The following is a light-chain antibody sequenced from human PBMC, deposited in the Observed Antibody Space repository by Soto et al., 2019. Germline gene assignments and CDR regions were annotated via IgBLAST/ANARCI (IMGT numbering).Light chain of an antibody. CDR3: QQYGSSLWT. Sequence: EIVLTQSPGTLSLSPGERATLSCRASQSVRSSYLAWYQQKPGQAPWLIIYGASSRATGIPDMFSGSGSGIDFTLTISRLEPEDFAVYYWQQYGSSLWTFGQSTKVEIK. CDR1: QSVRSSY. CDR2: GAS. J-gene: IGKJ1*01. V-gene: IGKV3-20*01.